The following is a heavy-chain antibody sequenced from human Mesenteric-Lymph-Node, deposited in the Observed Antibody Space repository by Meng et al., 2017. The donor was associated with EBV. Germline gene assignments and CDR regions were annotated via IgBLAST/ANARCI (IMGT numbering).Heavy chain of an antibody. CDR2: VHHSGLT. D-gene: IGHD4-17*01. J-gene: IGHJ4*02. CDR3: AGGDYVNQFNY. CDR1: VGSVNSGGYS. Sequence: QLPLQRSGSGLVNPSQTLSLTCTVSVGSVNSGGYSWSWIRQSPEKGLEWIGYVHHSGLTYYNPSLETRVIISLERSKNQFSLKLTSVTAADTAVYYCAGGDYVNQFNYWGQGTLVTVSS. V-gene: IGHV4-30-2*06.